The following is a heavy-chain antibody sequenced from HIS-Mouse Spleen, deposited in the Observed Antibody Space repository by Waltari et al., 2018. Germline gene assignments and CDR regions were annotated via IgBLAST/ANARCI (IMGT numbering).Heavy chain of an antibody. J-gene: IGHJ1*01. Sequence: QVQLQESGPGLVNPSETLSLTCTVPGYSISSGSYWGWIRQPPGKGLEWIGSIYHSGSTYYNPSLKSRVTISVDTSKTQFSLKLSSVTAADTAVYYCARDSWAYAIEYFQHWGQGTLVTVSS. CDR3: ARDSWAYAIEYFQH. CDR2: IYHSGST. D-gene: IGHD2-8*01. V-gene: IGHV4-38-2*02. CDR1: GYSISSGSY.